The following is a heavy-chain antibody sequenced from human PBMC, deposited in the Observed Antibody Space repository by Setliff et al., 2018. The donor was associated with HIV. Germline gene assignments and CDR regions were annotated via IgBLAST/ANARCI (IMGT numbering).Heavy chain of an antibody. CDR2: KHTSGST. Sequence: SETLSLTCSVSGGSINSYYWNWVRQPPGKGLEWIAYKHTSGSTNYNPSLKSRVIISVDTSKNQFSLRLSSVTAADTAIDYCARGGNSGTYWGYYYYMDGWGKGTTVTVSS. J-gene: IGHJ6*03. CDR1: GGSINSYY. V-gene: IGHV4-4*08. D-gene: IGHD1-26*01. CDR3: ARGGNSGTYWGYYYYMDG.